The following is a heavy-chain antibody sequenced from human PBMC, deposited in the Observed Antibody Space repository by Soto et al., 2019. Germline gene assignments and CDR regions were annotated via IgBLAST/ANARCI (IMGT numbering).Heavy chain of an antibody. CDR3: AGGQYCTNGVCPRGVYYYYYYMDV. CDR2: IYYSGST. Sequence: TSETLSLTCTVSGGSISSYYWSWIRQPPGKGLEWIGYIYYSGSTNYNPSLKSRVTISVDTSKNQFSLKLSSVTAADTAVYYCAGGQYCTNGVCPRGVYYYYYYMDVWGKGTTVTVSS. J-gene: IGHJ6*03. D-gene: IGHD2-8*01. CDR1: GGSISSYY. V-gene: IGHV4-59*01.